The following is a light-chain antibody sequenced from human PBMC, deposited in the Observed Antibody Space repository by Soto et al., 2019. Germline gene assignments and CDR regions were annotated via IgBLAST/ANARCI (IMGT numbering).Light chain of an antibody. CDR1: SSDVGGYNY. Sequence: QSALTQPASVSGSPGQSITISCTGTSSDVGGYNYVSWYQQHPGKAPKLMIYEVSNRPSGVSNRFSGSKSGNTASLTISGLHAEDEADYYCTSYTPSSTLFGTGTKLTVL. V-gene: IGLV2-14*01. CDR2: EVS. CDR3: TSYTPSSTL. J-gene: IGLJ1*01.